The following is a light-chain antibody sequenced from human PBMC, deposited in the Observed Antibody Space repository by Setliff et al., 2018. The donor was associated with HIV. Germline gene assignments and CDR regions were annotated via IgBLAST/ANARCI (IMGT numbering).Light chain of an antibody. Sequence: QSVLTQPRSVSGSPGQTVTISCTGTSNDVGTYSYVSWYQQYPGKATKVVISDVSKRPSGVPDRISGSKSGNTASLTISGLQAEDAADYYCCSYAGSYTWMFGGWTK. CDR1: SNDVGTYSY. J-gene: IGLJ3*02. V-gene: IGLV2-11*01. CDR2: DVS. CDR3: CSYAGSYTWM.